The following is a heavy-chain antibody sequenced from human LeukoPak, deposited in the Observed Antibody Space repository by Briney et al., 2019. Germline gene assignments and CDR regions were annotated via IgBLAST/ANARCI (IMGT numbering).Heavy chain of an antibody. J-gene: IGHJ4*02. D-gene: IGHD1-1*01. Sequence: PVGSPRLSCAASGFPFSGYGMNWVRQAPGKGLEWVTVISDDARNEDYADSVKGRFTISRDNSKNILYLQMNSLRVEDTAVYYCAKGVASSIWNAIDVWGQGTLVTVSS. CDR1: GFPFSGYG. CDR3: AKGVASSIWNAIDV. V-gene: IGHV3-30*18. CDR2: ISDDARNE.